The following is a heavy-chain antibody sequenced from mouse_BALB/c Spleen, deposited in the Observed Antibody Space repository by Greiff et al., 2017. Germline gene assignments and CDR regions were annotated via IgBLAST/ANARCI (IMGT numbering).Heavy chain of an antibody. CDR2: IYPYNGGT. D-gene: IGHD1-1*01. Sequence: EVHLVESGPELVKPGASVKISCKASGYTFTDYNMHWVKQSHGKSLEWIGYIYPYNGGTGYNQKFKSKATLTVDNSSSTAYMELSSLTSEDSAVYYGARGYGSSYEGYAMDYWGQGTSVTVSS. CDR3: ARGYGSSYEGYAMDY. V-gene: IGHV1S29*02. CDR1: GYTFTDYN. J-gene: IGHJ4*01.